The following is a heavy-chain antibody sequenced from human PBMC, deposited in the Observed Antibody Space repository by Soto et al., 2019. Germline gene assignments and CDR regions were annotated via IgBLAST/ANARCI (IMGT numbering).Heavy chain of an antibody. CDR2: ISWNSGSI. V-gene: IGHV3-9*01. CDR3: AKDRGLVLFFYFDY. Sequence: DVQLVESGGGLVQPGRSLRLSCAASGFTFDDYAMHWVRQAPGKGLEWVSGISWNSGSIGYADSVKGRFTISRDNAKNSLYLQMNSLRAEDTALYYCAKDRGLVLFFYFDYWGQGTLVTVSS. CDR1: GFTFDDYA. J-gene: IGHJ4*02. D-gene: IGHD6-19*01.